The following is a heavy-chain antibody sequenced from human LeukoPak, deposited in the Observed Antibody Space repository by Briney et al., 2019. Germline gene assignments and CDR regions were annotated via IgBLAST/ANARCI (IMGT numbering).Heavy chain of an antibody. V-gene: IGHV4-39*01. CDR3: ASGYDSSAYQPFIDY. CDR1: GGSISSSSYY. D-gene: IGHD3-22*01. J-gene: IGHJ4*02. CDR2: IYYSGST. Sequence: SETLSLTCTVYGGSISSSSYYWGWIRQPPGKGLEWIVSIYYSGSTYYTPSLKSRVTISVETSKNQFSLKLRSVTAADTAVYYCASGYDSSAYQPFIDYWGQGTLVTVSS.